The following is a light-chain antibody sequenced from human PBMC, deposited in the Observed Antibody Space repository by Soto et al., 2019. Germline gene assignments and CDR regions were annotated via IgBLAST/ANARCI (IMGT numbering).Light chain of an antibody. V-gene: IGKV1-9*01. CDR1: QGISSF. CDR3: QQVESYPST. Sequence: IKLTQTPSWLSASVGDRVTIPCRASQGISSFLAWYQQKPGKAPKLLIYAASSLQSGVPSRFSGSGFGTDFTLTITSLQPEDFATYYCQQVESYPSTFGGGTK. J-gene: IGKJ4*01. CDR2: AAS.